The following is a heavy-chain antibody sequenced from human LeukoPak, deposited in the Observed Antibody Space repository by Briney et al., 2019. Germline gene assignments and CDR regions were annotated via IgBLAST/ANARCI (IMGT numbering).Heavy chain of an antibody. V-gene: IGHV3-21*01. J-gene: IGHJ4*02. CDR1: GFTFSSYS. CDR2: ISSSSSYI. Sequence: GGSLRLSCAASGFTFSSYSMNWVRQAPGKGLEWVSSISSSSSYIYYADSVKGRFTISRDNAKNSLYLQMNGLRAEDTAVYYCASSRYSSSWYDYWGQGTLVTVSS. CDR3: ASSRYSSSWYDY. D-gene: IGHD6-13*01.